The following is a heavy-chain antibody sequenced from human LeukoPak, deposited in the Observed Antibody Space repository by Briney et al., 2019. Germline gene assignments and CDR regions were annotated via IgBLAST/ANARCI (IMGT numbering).Heavy chain of an antibody. J-gene: IGHJ5*02. V-gene: IGHV4-39*01. CDR3: ARHLGIAAAALFINWFDP. Sequence: SETLSLTCNVSGVSISSSSYYWGWIRQPPGKGLEWIGSIYSSGSTYYNSSLKSRVTISIDTSKNQVSLKMSSVTAADTAVYYCARHLGIAAAALFINWFDPWGQGTLVTVSS. D-gene: IGHD6-13*01. CDR2: IYSSGST. CDR1: GVSISSSSYY.